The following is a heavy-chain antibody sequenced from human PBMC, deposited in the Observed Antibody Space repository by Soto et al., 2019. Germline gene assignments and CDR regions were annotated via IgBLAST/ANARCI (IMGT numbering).Heavy chain of an antibody. J-gene: IGHJ4*02. CDR2: ILPTSDTP. CDR1: GGTFRGYA. CDR3: ARGYDVNSELDY. D-gene: IGHD3-22*01. Sequence: QVQLVQSGAEVKKPGSSVKVSCQASGGTFRGYAISWVRQAPGQGLEWLGGILPTSDTPNYAQKFQGRVTLTADESTNTAYMEVRSLRSGDTAVYYCARGYDVNSELDYWGQGTLVTVSS. V-gene: IGHV1-69*01.